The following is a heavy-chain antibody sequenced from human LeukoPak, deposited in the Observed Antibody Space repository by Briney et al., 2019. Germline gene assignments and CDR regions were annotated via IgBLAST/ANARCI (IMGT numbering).Heavy chain of an antibody. CDR3: ARVGGKNWGPFDY. Sequence: GGSLRLSCAASGFTFSSYSMNWVRQAPGKGLEWVSSISSSSSYIYYADSVKGRFTISRDNAKNSLYLQMNSLRAEDTAVYYCARVGGKNWGPFDYWGQGTLVTVSS. V-gene: IGHV3-21*01. D-gene: IGHD7-27*01. CDR1: GFTFSSYS. J-gene: IGHJ4*02. CDR2: ISSSSSYI.